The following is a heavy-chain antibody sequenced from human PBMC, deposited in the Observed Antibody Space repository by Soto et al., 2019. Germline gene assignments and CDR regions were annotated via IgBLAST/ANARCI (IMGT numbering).Heavy chain of an antibody. CDR3: ARGPDDSFDY. D-gene: IGHD3-3*01. V-gene: IGHV4-31*03. CDR2: ISYIGSA. CDR1: GGSISIGGYY. J-gene: IGHJ4*02. Sequence: QVQLQESGPGLVKPSQTLSLTCTVSGGSISIGGYYWSWVRQHPGKGLEWIGYISYIGSAHYNPSFRGRVSMSVDTSANRFFLKLTSVTAADTAIYYCARGPDDSFDYWGQGSLVTVSS.